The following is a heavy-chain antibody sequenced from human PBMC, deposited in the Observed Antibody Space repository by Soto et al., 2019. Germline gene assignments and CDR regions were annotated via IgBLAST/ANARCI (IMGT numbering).Heavy chain of an antibody. J-gene: IGHJ4*02. CDR2: ISGSGGST. Sequence: GGSLRLSCAASGFTFSSYAMSWVRQAPGKGLEWVSAISGSGGSTYYADSVKGWFTISRDNSKNTLYLQMNSLRAEDTAVYYCANFALLRDREMYYFDYWGQGTLVTVSS. D-gene: IGHD2-21*01. CDR3: ANFALLRDREMYYFDY. CDR1: GFTFSSYA. V-gene: IGHV3-23*01.